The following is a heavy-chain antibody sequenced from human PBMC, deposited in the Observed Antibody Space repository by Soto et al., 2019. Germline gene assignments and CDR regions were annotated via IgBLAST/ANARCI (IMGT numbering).Heavy chain of an antibody. D-gene: IGHD2-2*01. CDR3: ARYCSSTSCYGTGAMDV. CDR1: GFTVSSNY. CDR2: IYSGGST. J-gene: IGHJ6*04. Sequence: EVQLVESGGGLVQPGGCLRLSCAASGFTVSSNYMSWVRQAPGKGLEWVSVIYSGGSTYYADSVKGRFTISRHNSKNTLYLQMNSLRAEDTAVYYCARYCSSTSCYGTGAMDVWGKGTTVTVSS. V-gene: IGHV3-53*04.